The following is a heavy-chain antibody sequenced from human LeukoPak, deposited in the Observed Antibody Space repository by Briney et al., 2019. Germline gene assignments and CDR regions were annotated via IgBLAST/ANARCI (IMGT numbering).Heavy chain of an antibody. J-gene: IGHJ5*02. CDR3: GRRDDVLGGYVWGDP. V-gene: IGHV1-8*01. Sequence: RDSVKLSCNVSGYSFTSYDINWVRQANGPGIGWKGWMNPNSGNTGYANRFQGRVTMNRNTSISRAYMELSSRRCEDAAVYYCGRRDDVLGGYVWGDPWGQGELWTVSS. CDR1: GYSFTSYD. D-gene: IGHD3-3*01. CDR2: MNPNSGNT.